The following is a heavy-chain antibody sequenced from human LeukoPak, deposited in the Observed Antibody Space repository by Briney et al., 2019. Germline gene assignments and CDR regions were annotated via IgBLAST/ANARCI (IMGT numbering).Heavy chain of an antibody. CDR3: VRTPPNWGFDY. V-gene: IGHV1-8*02. CDR1: GGTFSSYA. Sequence: ASVKVSCKASGGTFSSYAISWVRQAPGQGLEWMGWMSPNSGDTGYAQKFQGRVTMTSDSSISTAYMELSSLRSEDTAIYYCVRTPPNWGFDYWGQGTLVTVSS. CDR2: MSPNSGDT. D-gene: IGHD7-27*01. J-gene: IGHJ4*02.